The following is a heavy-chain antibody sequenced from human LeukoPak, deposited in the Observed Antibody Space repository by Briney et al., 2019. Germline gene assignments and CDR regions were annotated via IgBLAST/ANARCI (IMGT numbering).Heavy chain of an antibody. V-gene: IGHV4-59*12. CDR1: GGSISSYY. J-gene: IGHJ5*02. Sequence: SETLSLTCTVSGGSISSYYWSWIRQPPGKGLEWIGYIYYSGSTNYKPSLKSRVTISVDTSKNQFSLKLSSVTAADTAVYYCARDHGITMVRGVINWFDPWGQGTLVTVSS. D-gene: IGHD3-10*01. CDR3: ARDHGITMVRGVINWFDP. CDR2: IYYSGST.